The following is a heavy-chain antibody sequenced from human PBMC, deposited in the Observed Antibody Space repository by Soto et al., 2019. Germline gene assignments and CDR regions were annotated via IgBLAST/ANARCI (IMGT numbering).Heavy chain of an antibody. V-gene: IGHV3-23*01. CDR2: ISANGANA. J-gene: IGHJ5*02. CDR3: AKDGGYCTGGYCGPGP. Sequence: EVQLLESGGGLVQPGGPLRLSWAVSGFSFSSYAMSWVGQAPGEGLEWVSGISANGANAYYADSVKGRSTVSRENSNNTLHLNMNSLRDEDKAVDCGAKDGGYCTGGYCGPGPWGQGTLVTVSS. CDR1: GFSFSSYA. D-gene: IGHD2-8*02.